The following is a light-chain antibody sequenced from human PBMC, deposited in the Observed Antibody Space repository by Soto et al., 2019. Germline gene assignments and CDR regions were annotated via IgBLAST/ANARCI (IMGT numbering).Light chain of an antibody. V-gene: IGLV2-14*03. J-gene: IGLJ2*01. Sequence: QSALTQPASVSGSPGQSITISCTGTSSDVGGYNSVSWYQHHPGKAPKLIIYDVNNRPSGISYRFSGSKSGNTASLTISGLQAEDEADYYCSSYTSSATLIFGGGTKLTVL. CDR3: SSYTSSATLI. CDR2: DVN. CDR1: SSDVGGYNS.